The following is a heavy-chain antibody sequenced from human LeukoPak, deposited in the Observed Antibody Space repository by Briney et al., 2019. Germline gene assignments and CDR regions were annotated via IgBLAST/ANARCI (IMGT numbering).Heavy chain of an antibody. V-gene: IGHV4-39*01. CDR1: GGSISSSTYY. CDR2: IYYTGST. J-gene: IGHJ3*02. CDR3: ARPSSSGELDAFAI. Sequence: SETLSLTCTVSGGSISSSTYYWGWIRQPPGKGLEWIGSIYYTGSTYYKLSLKSRVTISVDTSKNQFSLKLSSVTAADTAVYFCARPSSSGELDAFAIWGQGAMVTVSS. D-gene: IGHD1-7*01.